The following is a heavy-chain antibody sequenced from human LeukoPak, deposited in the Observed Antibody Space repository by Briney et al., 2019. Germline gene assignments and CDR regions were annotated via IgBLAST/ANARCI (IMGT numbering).Heavy chain of an antibody. CDR1: GFTSDDYT. V-gene: IGHV3-43*01. D-gene: IGHD6-19*01. CDR3: AKGETGYSSGCFDY. Sequence: GGSPRLSCAASGFTSDDYTMHWVRQVPGKGLEWVSLISWDGGSTNYVDSVKGRFTISRDNSKNSLYLQMNSLRTEDTALYYCAKGETGYSSGCFDYWGQGILVTVSS. CDR2: ISWDGGST. J-gene: IGHJ4*02.